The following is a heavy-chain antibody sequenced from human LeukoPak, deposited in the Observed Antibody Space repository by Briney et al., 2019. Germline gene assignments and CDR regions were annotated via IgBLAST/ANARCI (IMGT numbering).Heavy chain of an antibody. CDR2: MSAYNGNT. V-gene: IGHV1-18*01. Sequence: ASVKVSCKASGYTFTSYSIGWVGQAPGQGPEWMGWMSAYNGNTIYAQKVKGRVTMTTDTSTSTAYMELRSLKSDDTAVYYCARASYCSDGSCYSDYWGQGTLVTVSS. CDR1: GYTFTSYS. CDR3: ARASYCSDGSCYSDY. D-gene: IGHD2-15*01. J-gene: IGHJ4*02.